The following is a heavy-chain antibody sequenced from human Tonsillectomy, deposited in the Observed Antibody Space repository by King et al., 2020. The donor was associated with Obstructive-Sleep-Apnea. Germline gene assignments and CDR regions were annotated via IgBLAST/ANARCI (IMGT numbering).Heavy chain of an antibody. D-gene: IGHD3-3*01. Sequence: VQLQQWGAGLLKPSETLSLTCAVYGGSFSGYYWSWIRQPPGKGLEWIGEINHSGSTNYNPSLKSRVTISVDTSKNQFSLKLSSVTAADTAVYYCARGGRITIFGVARYYYYGMDVWGQGTTVTVSS. J-gene: IGHJ6*02. CDR3: ARGGRITIFGVARYYYYGMDV. V-gene: IGHV4-34*01. CDR1: GGSFSGYY. CDR2: INHSGST.